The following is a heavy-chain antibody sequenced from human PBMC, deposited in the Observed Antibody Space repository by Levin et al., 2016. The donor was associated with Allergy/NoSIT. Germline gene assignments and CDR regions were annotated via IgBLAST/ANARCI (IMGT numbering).Heavy chain of an antibody. CDR2: INPNSGGT. V-gene: IGHV1-2*02. D-gene: IGHD3-3*01. CDR1: GYTFTGYY. J-gene: IGHJ6*02. CDR3: ARRLLRFLENNYNDGLDV. Sequence: ASVKVSCKASGYTFTGYYMHWVRQAPGQGLEWMGWINPNSGGTHYAQKFQGRVTMTRDTSISTAYMEVNRLTADDTAVYFCARRLLRFLENNYNDGLDVWGQGTTVTVSS.